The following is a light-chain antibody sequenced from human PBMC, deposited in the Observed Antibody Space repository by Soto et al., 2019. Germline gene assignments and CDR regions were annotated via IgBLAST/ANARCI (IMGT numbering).Light chain of an antibody. CDR1: SSNIGNNY. CDR3: ATWDSSLTGEV. J-gene: IGLJ2*01. CDR2: DSN. Sequence: QSVLTQPPSVSAAPGQKVTIPSSGASSNIGNNYVSWYQQLPETAPKLLINDSNKRPSGIPDRFSGSKSGTSATLDITGLQTGDEADYYCATWDSSLTGEVFGGGTKLTVL. V-gene: IGLV1-51*01.